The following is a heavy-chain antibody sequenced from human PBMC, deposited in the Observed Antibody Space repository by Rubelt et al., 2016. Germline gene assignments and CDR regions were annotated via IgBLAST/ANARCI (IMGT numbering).Heavy chain of an antibody. D-gene: IGHD1-26*01. CDR3: TAGIGMVQAY. V-gene: IGHV3-66*01. CDR2: IYTGGSP. J-gene: IGHJ4*02. Sequence: GQLVESGGGLVQPGGSLRLSCAASGFTVTNKYMGWARRAPGKGLEWVSVIYTGGSPYYTDTVKGRFTISRDSSNNTLYLQMNSLRAEDTAVYSCTAGIGMVQAYWGQGTLVTVSS. CDR1: GFTVTNKY.